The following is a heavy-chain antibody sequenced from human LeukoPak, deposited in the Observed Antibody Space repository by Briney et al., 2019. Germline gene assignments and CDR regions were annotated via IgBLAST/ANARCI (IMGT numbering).Heavy chain of an antibody. CDR2: IYYTGGT. D-gene: IGHD3-10*01. V-gene: IGHV4-39*07. CDR3: ARSTGGSGRLNRVSFDY. J-gene: IGHJ4*02. CDR1: GGSITSSSYY. Sequence: PSETLSLTCSVSGGSITSSSYYWGWIRQPPEKGLEWIGSIYYTGGTNYSPSLKSRVTMSVDTFKNQFSLKLSSVTAADTAVYYCARSTGGSGRLNRVSFDYWGQGTPVTVSS.